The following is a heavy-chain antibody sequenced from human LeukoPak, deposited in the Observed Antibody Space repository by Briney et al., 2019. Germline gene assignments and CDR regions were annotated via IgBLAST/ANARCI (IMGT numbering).Heavy chain of an antibody. CDR2: ISWNSGSI. J-gene: IGHJ6*03. CDR3: ASHTYGGVNYYYYYMDV. Sequence: GGSLRLSCAASGFTFDDYAMHWVRQAPGKGLEWVSGISWNSGSIGYADSVKGRFTISRDNAKNSLYLQMNSLRAEDTALYYCASHTYGGVNYYYYYMDVWGKGTTVTVSS. V-gene: IGHV3-9*01. CDR1: GFTFDDYA. D-gene: IGHD5-18*01.